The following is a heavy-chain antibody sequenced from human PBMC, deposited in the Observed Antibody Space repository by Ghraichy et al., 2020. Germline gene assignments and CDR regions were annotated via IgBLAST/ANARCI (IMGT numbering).Heavy chain of an antibody. J-gene: IGHJ6*02. D-gene: IGHD4-23*01. CDR1: GFTFSDYS. CDR3: ARGSKVVRFFYYDGMDV. CDR2: IISSSRTK. V-gene: IGHV3-48*02. Sequence: GGSLRLSCVGSGFTFSDYSMNWVRQSPGKGLEWVSYIISSSRTKSYADSVKGRFTISRDNAHNSLDLQMNSLRDEDTAVYYCARGSKVVRFFYYDGMDVWGQGTTVTVSS.